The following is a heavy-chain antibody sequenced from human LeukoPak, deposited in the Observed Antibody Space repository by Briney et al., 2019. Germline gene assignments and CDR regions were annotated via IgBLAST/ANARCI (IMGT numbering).Heavy chain of an antibody. D-gene: IGHD1-26*01. Sequence: SGGSLRLSCAASGFTFSSYAMHWVRQAPGKGLEWVAVISYDGSNKYYADSVKGRFTISRDNSKNTLYLQMNSLRAEDTAVYYCAREGVSGSYYAYWGQGTLVTVSS. V-gene: IGHV3-30-3*01. CDR1: GFTFSSYA. CDR3: AREGVSGSYYAY. J-gene: IGHJ4*02. CDR2: ISYDGSNK.